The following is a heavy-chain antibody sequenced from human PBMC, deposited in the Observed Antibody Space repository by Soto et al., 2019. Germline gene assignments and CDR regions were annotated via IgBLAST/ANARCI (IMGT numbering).Heavy chain of an antibody. CDR3: VKEYCTGGTCFDAFDL. J-gene: IGHJ3*01. D-gene: IGHD2-8*02. V-gene: IGHV3-48*03. CDR2: ISDGGTTI. Sequence: EAELVESGGGLVQPGGSLTLSCAASGFIFSDYEVDWVRQAPGRGPEWISYISDGGTTIYYAASVKGRFTISRDDAKKSLYLHMNNLRVDDTAIYCCVKEYCTGGTCFDAFDLWGQGNVVTVSS. CDR1: GFIFSDYE.